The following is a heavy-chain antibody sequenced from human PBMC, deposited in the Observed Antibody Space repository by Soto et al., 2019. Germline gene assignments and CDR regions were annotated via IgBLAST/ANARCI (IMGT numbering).Heavy chain of an antibody. D-gene: IGHD2-2*01. Sequence: ASVKVSCKALGYTFTNYGLNWVRQAPGQGLEWMGWITTHNGDTNYAQNLHGRVTMTTDTSTDTAYMELRSLKFDDTAVYYCARDRIGSTPGMYGMDVWGQGTTVTVSS. V-gene: IGHV1-18*01. J-gene: IGHJ6*02. CDR3: ARDRIGSTPGMYGMDV. CDR1: GYTFTNYG. CDR2: ITTHNGDT.